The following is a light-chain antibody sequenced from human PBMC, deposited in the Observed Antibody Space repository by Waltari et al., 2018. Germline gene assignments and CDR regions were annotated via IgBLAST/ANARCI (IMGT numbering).Light chain of an antibody. J-gene: IGLJ2*01. CDR2: HDT. CDR3: QSSDTTVV. Sequence: SYELTQPPSVSVSPGQPAKITCSGHALPKQYVHWYQQKPGQAPILIIYHDTERPSRIFERFSGSSSGTTATLTISGVQAEDEAVYYCQSSDTTVVFGGGTKLTVL. V-gene: IGLV3-25*03. CDR1: ALPKQY.